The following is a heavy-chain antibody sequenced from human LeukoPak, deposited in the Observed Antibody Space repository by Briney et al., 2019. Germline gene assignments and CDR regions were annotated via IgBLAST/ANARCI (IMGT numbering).Heavy chain of an antibody. CDR3: AKGEKTRPFGGVIDY. D-gene: IGHD3-16*02. CDR1: GFTFSDYG. V-gene: IGHV3-48*04. Sequence: GGSLRLSCTASGFTFSDYGMNWVRQAPGKGLEWISYIKGDSDTIHYADSVKGRFTISRDNSKNTLYLQMNSLRAEDTAVYYCAKGEKTRPFGGVIDYWGQGTLVTVSS. J-gene: IGHJ4*02. CDR2: IKGDSDTI.